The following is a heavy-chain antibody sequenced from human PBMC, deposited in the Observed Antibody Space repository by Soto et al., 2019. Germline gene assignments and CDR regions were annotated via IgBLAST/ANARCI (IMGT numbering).Heavy chain of an antibody. CDR1: GFTSSTYG. V-gene: IGHV3-30*18. Sequence: HPGGTLSLTCAASGFTSSTYGMQWVRQPPPQGLGRVAVISYDGTRKYYLNPVRGRFTVATDNSKNMLFVGMNSSRAAATPVDFCAKDFKVSGRHYGSLNYCYEMDVWGQGTTVTVSS. CDR3: AKDFKVSGRHYGSLNYCYEMDV. J-gene: IGHJ6*02. D-gene: IGHD3-10*01. CDR2: ISYDGTRK.